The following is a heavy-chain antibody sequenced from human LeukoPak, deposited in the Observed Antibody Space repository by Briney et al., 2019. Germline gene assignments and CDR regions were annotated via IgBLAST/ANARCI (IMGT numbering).Heavy chain of an antibody. J-gene: IGHJ4*02. CDR1: GFTFSSYW. D-gene: IGHD3-22*01. Sequence: GGSLRLSCAASGFTFSSYWMSWVRQAPGKGLEWVANIKQDGSEKFYVDSVKGRFTISRDNAKNSLYLQMNSLRAEDTAVYFCARDYYGSTGPLTYWGQGALVPVSS. V-gene: IGHV3-7*01. CDR3: ARDYYGSTGPLTY. CDR2: IKQDGSEK.